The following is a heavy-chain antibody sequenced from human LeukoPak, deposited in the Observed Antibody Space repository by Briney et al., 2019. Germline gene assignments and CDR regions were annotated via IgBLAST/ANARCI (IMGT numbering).Heavy chain of an antibody. Sequence: GGSLRLSCTASGFTFGDYAMSWVRQAPGKGLEWVGFIRSKAYGGTTKYAASVKGRFTISRDDSKSIAYLQMNSLKTEDTAVYYCTGTTVTTVDYFDYWGQGTLVTVSS. D-gene: IGHD4-17*01. J-gene: IGHJ4*02. CDR1: GFTFGDYA. V-gene: IGHV3-49*04. CDR3: TGTTVTTVDYFDY. CDR2: IRSKAYGGTT.